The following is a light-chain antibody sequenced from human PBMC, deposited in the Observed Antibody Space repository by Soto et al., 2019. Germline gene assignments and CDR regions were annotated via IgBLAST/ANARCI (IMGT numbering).Light chain of an antibody. Sequence: EFVLTLSPGTRSWSTRSRATLSCSASQSVSSYNLAWYQQKPGQAPRLLIYDASTRATGIPDRFSGSGSGTDFTLTISRLEPEDFAVYYCQQYDNSPGTFGGGTKVDI. CDR1: QSVSSYN. J-gene: IGKJ4*01. CDR2: DAS. V-gene: IGKV3-20*01. CDR3: QQYDNSPGT.